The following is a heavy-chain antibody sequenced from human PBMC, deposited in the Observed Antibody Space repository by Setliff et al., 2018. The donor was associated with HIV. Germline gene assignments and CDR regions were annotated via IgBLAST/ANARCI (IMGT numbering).Heavy chain of an antibody. Sequence: SVKVSCKASGYTFTDYFLHWVRQAPGQGLEWMGWISPHNGDKNIPQRFRGRVTLTRDTSISTAYMELSGLRSDDTAMYYCARQLSNSLDYWGQGTLVTVSS. CDR3: ARQLSNSLDY. CDR1: GYTFTDYF. CDR2: ISPHNGDK. V-gene: IGHV1-2*02. D-gene: IGHD7-27*01. J-gene: IGHJ4*02.